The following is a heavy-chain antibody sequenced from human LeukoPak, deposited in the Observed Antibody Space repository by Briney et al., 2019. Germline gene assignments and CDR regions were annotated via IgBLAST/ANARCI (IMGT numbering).Heavy chain of an antibody. CDR3: ASTYYDFWSGLSGHYYYYMDV. D-gene: IGHD3-3*01. CDR1: GGSFSGYY. CDR2: IYYSGST. V-gene: IGHV4-34*01. Sequence: SETLSLTCAVYGGSFSGYYWSWIRQPPGEGLEWIGRIYYSGSTYYNPSLKSRVTISVDTSKNQFSLKLSSVTAADTAVYYCASTYYDFWSGLSGHYYYYMDVWGKGTTVTVSS. J-gene: IGHJ6*03.